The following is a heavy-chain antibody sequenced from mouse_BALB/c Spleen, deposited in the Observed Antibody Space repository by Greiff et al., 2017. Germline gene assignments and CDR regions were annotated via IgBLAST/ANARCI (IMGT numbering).Heavy chain of an antibody. CDR1: GFTFSSYA. D-gene: IGHD1-1*01. CDR3: ARRFYYYDYYAMDY. Sequence: EVQVVESGGGLVKPGGSLKLSCAASGFTFSSYAMSWVRQTPEKRLEWVASISSGGSTYYPDSVKGRYTISRDNARNILYLQMSSLRSEDTAMYYCARRFYYYDYYAMDYWGQGTSVTVSS. V-gene: IGHV5-6-5*01. J-gene: IGHJ4*01. CDR2: ISSGGST.